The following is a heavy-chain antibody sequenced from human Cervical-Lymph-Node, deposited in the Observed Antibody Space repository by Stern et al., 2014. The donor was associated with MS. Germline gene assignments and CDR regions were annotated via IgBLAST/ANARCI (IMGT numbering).Heavy chain of an antibody. CDR1: GGSSSGYY. V-gene: IGHV4-34*01. J-gene: IGHJ4*02. Sequence: QVQLQQWGAGLLKPSETLSLTCAVYGGSSSGYYWSWIRQPPGKGLEWIGEINHSGSTNYNPSLKSRVTISVDTSKNQFSLKMTSVTAADTAVYYCAREDGDYPDYWGQGTLVTVSS. D-gene: IGHD4-17*01. CDR3: AREDGDYPDY. CDR2: INHSGST.